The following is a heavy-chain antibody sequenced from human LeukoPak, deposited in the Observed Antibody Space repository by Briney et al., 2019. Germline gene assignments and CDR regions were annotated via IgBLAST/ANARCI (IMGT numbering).Heavy chain of an antibody. J-gene: IGHJ4*02. D-gene: IGHD3-22*01. CDR3: ARSGDNNGYCSYYFDY. CDR2: INHSGST. Sequence: SQTLSLTCAVYGGSFSGYYWSWIRQPPRKGLEWIGEINHSGSTNYNPSLKSRVTISVDTPKNQFSLKLSSVTAADTAVYYCARSGDNNGYCSYYFDYWGQGTLVTVSS. V-gene: IGHV4-34*09. CDR1: GGSFSGYY.